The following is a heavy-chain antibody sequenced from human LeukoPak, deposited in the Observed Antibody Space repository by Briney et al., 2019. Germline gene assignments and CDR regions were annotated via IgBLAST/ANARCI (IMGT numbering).Heavy chain of an antibody. Sequence: GESLKISCKGSGYSFTNYWIGWGRPMPGKGLEWMGTIYPGDSDTRYRPSFQGQVTISADKSISTAYLQWSSLKASDTAMYYCERLGLEAYDSSGYYYFDYWGQGALVTVSS. V-gene: IGHV5-51*01. CDR1: GYSFTNYW. CDR3: ERLGLEAYDSSGYYYFDY. D-gene: IGHD3-22*01. J-gene: IGHJ4*02. CDR2: IYPGDSDT.